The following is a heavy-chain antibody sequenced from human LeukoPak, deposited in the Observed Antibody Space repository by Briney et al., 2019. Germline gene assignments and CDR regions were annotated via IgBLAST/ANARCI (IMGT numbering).Heavy chain of an antibody. J-gene: IGHJ4*02. V-gene: IGHV3-7*03. CDR2: IKQDESEK. CDR1: GFTFNNYW. CDR3: GRGNDYGDHVVIYFEY. Sequence: PGGSLRLSCAASGFTFNNYWMSWVRQAPGKGLEWVANIKQDESEKYYVDSVKGRFTISRDNAKNSLYLQINSLRAEDTAVYYWGRGNDYGDHVVIYFEYGGQGTLVTVSS. D-gene: IGHD4-17*01.